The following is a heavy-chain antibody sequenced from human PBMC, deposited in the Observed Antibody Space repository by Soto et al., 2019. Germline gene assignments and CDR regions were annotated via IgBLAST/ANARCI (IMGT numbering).Heavy chain of an antibody. CDR1: GFTFTSSA. V-gene: IGHV1-58*01. Sequence: SVKVSCKASGFTFTSSAVQWVRQARGQRLEWIGWIVVGSGNTNFAQKLQERVTITRDMSTSTAYMELSSLRSEDTAVYYCAAGWDWNYGLGSTFDYWGQGTLVTVSS. D-gene: IGHD1-7*01. CDR2: IVVGSGNT. J-gene: IGHJ4*02. CDR3: AAGWDWNYGLGSTFDY.